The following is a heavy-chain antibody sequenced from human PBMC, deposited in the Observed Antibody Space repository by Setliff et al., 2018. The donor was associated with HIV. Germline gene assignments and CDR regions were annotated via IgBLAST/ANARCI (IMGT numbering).Heavy chain of an antibody. Sequence: GGSLRLSCAASGFTFSRYAMTWVRQAPGKGLEWLSVISGSSESTHYADSVKGRFTISRDNSKNTLYLQMNSLRAEDTAVYYCARGESSGWRIYYYYYGMDVWGQGTTVTVSS. V-gene: IGHV3-23*01. CDR3: ARGESSGWRIYYYYYGMDV. CDR1: GFTFSRYA. J-gene: IGHJ6*02. CDR2: ISGSSEST. D-gene: IGHD6-19*01.